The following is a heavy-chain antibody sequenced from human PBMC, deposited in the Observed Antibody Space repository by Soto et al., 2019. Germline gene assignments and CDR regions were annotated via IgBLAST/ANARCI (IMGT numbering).Heavy chain of an antibody. CDR2: MNPNSGNT. D-gene: IGHD6-19*01. CDR3: ARGEGSSGWYLFDYYYYIDV. V-gene: IGHV1-8*01. Sequence: GASVKVSCKASGYTFTSYDINWVRQATGQGLEWMGWMNPNSGNTGYAQKFQGRVTMTRNTSISTAYMELSSLRSEDTAVYYCARGEGSSGWYLFDYYYYIDVWGKGTTVTVSS. CDR1: GYTFTSYD. J-gene: IGHJ6*03.